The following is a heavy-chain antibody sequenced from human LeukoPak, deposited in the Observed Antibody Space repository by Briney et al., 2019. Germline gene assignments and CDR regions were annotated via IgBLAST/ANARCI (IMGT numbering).Heavy chain of an antibody. CDR1: GFTFSSYW. V-gene: IGHV3-7*03. CDR2: IKQDGSEK. Sequence: GGSLRLSCAASGFTFSSYWMSWVRQAPGKGLEWVANIKQDGSEKYYVDSVKGRFTISRDNSKNTLFLQMNSLRAEDTAVYYCAKTPQVAIFSVPNFDYWGQGTLVTVSS. D-gene: IGHD3-3*01. J-gene: IGHJ4*02. CDR3: AKTPQVAIFSVPNFDY.